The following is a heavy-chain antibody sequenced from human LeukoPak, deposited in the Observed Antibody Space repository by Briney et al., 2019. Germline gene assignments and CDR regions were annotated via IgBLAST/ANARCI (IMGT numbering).Heavy chain of an antibody. D-gene: IGHD5-18*01. V-gene: IGHV3-74*01. CDR1: GFTLSSFW. CDR2: ISSDGSST. Sequence: GGSLRLSCAASGFTLSSFWMHWVRQAPGKGLEWVSRISSDGSSTNYADSVKGRFAISRDAAKNTLFLQINSLRAEDTAVYYCAIQDIQLYLEIWGQGTMVTVSS. J-gene: IGHJ3*02. CDR3: AIQDIQLYLEI.